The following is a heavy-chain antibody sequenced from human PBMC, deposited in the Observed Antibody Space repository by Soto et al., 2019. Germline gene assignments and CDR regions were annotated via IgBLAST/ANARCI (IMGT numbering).Heavy chain of an antibody. D-gene: IGHD4-17*01. CDR3: AKDRADYGDSRVRFDP. CDR2: ISGSGGRT. J-gene: IGHJ5*02. CDR1: GFTFSSYA. V-gene: IGHV3-23*01. Sequence: EVQLLESGGDLVQPGGSLRLTCAASGFTFSSYAMSWVRQAPGKGLEWVSVISGSGGRTDYADSVKGRFTTSRDNSKNTLYLQMNSLRVEDTAVYYCAKDRADYGDSRVRFDPWGQGTLVTVSP.